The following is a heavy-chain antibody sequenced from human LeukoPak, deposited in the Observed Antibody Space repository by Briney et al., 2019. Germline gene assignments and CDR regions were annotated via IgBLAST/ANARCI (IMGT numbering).Heavy chain of an antibody. CDR1: GYTFTSYD. V-gene: IGHV1-8*01. Sequence: GASVKVSCKASGYTFTSYDINWVRQATGQGLEWMGWMNPNSGNTGYAQKFQGRVTMTRNTSISTAYMELSSLRSEDTAVYYCARGRCSSTSCYIDYYYYMDAWGKGTTVTVSS. J-gene: IGHJ6*03. D-gene: IGHD2-2*02. CDR2: MNPNSGNT. CDR3: ARGRCSSTSCYIDYYYYMDA.